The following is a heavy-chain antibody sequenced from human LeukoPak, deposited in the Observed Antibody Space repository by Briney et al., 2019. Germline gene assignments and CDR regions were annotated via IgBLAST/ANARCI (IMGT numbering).Heavy chain of an antibody. Sequence: GGSLRLSCTASGFTFGDYAMSWVRQAPGKGLEWVAVIWHDGKHKFYLDSVKGRFTVSRDNSKNTLSLQMDSLRVEDTAVYYCARDRGSDDPIDYWGQGTLVTVSS. CDR2: IWHDGKHK. CDR1: GFTFGDYA. J-gene: IGHJ4*02. CDR3: ARDRGSDDPIDY. D-gene: IGHD2-15*01. V-gene: IGHV3-33*01.